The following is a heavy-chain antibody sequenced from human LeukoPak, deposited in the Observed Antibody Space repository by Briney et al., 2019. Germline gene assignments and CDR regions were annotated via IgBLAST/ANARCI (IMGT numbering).Heavy chain of an antibody. CDR3: AREQWLGDYYYYYGMDV. J-gene: IGHJ6*02. D-gene: IGHD6-19*01. Sequence: ASVKVSCKASGYTFTSYGISWVRQAPGQGLEWMGWISAYNGNTNYAQKLQGRVTMTTDTSTSTAYMELRSLRSDDTAAYYCAREQWLGDYYYYYGMDVWGQGTTVTVSS. CDR1: GYTFTSYG. V-gene: IGHV1-18*01. CDR2: ISAYNGNT.